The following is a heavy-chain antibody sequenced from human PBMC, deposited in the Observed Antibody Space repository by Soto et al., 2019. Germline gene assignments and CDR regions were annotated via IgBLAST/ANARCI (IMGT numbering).Heavy chain of an antibody. Sequence: QRSGESLKISCKGSGYSFTSYWIGWVRQMPGKGLEWMGIIYPGDSDTRYSPSFQGQVTIAADKSISTAYLQWSSLKASDTAMYYCATNLGGGYSYGYEYYFDYWGQGTLVTVSS. D-gene: IGHD5-18*01. CDR3: ATNLGGGYSYGYEYYFDY. J-gene: IGHJ4*02. CDR2: IYPGDSDT. V-gene: IGHV5-51*01. CDR1: GYSFTSYW.